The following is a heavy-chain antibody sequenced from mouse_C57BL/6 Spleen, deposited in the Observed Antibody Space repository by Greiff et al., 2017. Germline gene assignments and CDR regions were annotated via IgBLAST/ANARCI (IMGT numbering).Heavy chain of an antibody. CDR1: GYTFTSYG. J-gene: IGHJ2*01. D-gene: IGHD3-2*02. CDR2: IYPRSGNT. CDR3: ARRGAQAYGDY. Sequence: QVQLKESGAELASPGASVKLSCKASGYTFTSYGISWVKQRTGQGLEWIGEIYPRSGNTYYNEKFKGKATLTADKSSSTAYMELRSLTSEDSAVYFCARRGAQAYGDYWGQGTTLTVSS. V-gene: IGHV1-81*01.